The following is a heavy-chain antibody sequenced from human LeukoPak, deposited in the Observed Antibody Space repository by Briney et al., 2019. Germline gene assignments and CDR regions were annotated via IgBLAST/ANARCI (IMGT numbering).Heavy chain of an antibody. CDR3: TSSSYYGGYPGY. J-gene: IGHJ4*02. Sequence: GGSLRLSCSASGFTFSGSALHWVRQASGKGLEWVGRIRSKANSYATAYAASVKGRFTISRDDSKNTAYLQMNSLKTGDTAIYYCTSSSYYGGYPGYWGQGTLVTVSS. V-gene: IGHV3-73*01. CDR2: IRSKANSYAT. D-gene: IGHD5-12*01. CDR1: GFTFSGSA.